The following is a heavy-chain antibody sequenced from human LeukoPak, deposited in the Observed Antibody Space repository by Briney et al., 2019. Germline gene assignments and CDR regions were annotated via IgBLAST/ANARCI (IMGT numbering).Heavy chain of an antibody. CDR3: ARVPYYYDSSGYYSDPNFDY. V-gene: IGHV4-39*07. Sequence: SETLSLTCSVSGDSFSSVTDYWAWIRQPPGKGLEWIASGDYSGGTYYNPSLESRVTISVDTSKNQFSLKLSSVTAADTAVYYCARVPYYYDSSGYYSDPNFDYWGQGTLVTVSS. D-gene: IGHD3-22*01. J-gene: IGHJ4*02. CDR2: GDYSGGT. CDR1: GDSFSSVTDY.